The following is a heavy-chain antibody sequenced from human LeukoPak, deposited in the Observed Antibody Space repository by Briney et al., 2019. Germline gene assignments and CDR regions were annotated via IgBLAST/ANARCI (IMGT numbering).Heavy chain of an antibody. CDR2: INYRGNT. Sequence: SETLSLTCTVSGGSISNYYWTWIRQPPGKGLEWIGYINYRGNTNYNPSLKNRVSMSVDMSKNQFSLKLRSVTAADTAVYFCARLALVAGGPAYHYFDLWGRGTLVTVSS. CDR3: ARLALVAGGPAYHYFDL. J-gene: IGHJ2*01. D-gene: IGHD6-13*01. V-gene: IGHV4-59*01. CDR1: GGSISNYY.